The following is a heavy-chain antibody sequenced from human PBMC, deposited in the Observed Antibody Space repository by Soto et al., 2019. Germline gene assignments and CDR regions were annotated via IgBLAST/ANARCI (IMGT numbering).Heavy chain of an antibody. CDR1: GYTFTSYG. Sequence: ASVKVSCKASGYTFTSYGISWVRQAPGQGLEWMGWISAYNGNKNYAQKLQGRVTMTTDTSTSTAYMELRSLRSDDTAVYYCARPRITTYYFDYRGKGTLVTVSS. D-gene: IGHD3-10*01. J-gene: IGHJ4*02. CDR2: ISAYNGNK. V-gene: IGHV1-18*01. CDR3: ARPRITTYYFDY.